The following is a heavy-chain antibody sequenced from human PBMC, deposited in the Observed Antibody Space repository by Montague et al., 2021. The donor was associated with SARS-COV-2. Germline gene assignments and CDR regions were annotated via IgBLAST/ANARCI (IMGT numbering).Heavy chain of an antibody. CDR2: IKEDGSEK. V-gene: IGHV3-7*05. CDR1: GFTFSSYR. CDR3: ARDFAHYTGYVAGYFDY. D-gene: IGHD5-12*01. Sequence: SLRLSCAASGFTFSSYRMSWVRQAPGKGLEWVASIKEDGSEKDYVESVXGRFTISRDNAKNSLHLQMNSLRADDTAVYYCARDFAHYTGYVAGYFDYWGQGTLVTVSS. J-gene: IGHJ4*02.